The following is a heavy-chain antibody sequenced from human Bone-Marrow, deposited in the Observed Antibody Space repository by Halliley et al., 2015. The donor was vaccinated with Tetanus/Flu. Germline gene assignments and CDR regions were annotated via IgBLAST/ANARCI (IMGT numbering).Heavy chain of an antibody. Sequence: SGFSFSGSTMHWVRQASGKGLEWVGRIRTKANSYATVYAVSVKGRFTISRDDSKNTAYLQMNSLKTEDTAVYYCARHGIIDYYDSSGLAYFDQWGQGTLVTVSS. CDR1: GFSFSGST. J-gene: IGHJ4*02. D-gene: IGHD3-22*01. V-gene: IGHV3-73*01. CDR2: IRTKANSYAT. CDR3: ARHGIIDYYDSSGLAYFDQ.